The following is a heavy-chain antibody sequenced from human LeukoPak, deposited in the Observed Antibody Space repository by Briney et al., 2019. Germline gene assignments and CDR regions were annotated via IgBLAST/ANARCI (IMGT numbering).Heavy chain of an antibody. V-gene: IGHV5-51*01. CDR3: ARGAHGSGSYYNYYGMDA. D-gene: IGHD3-10*01. CDR1: GYNFGTRW. Sequence: GESLKISCKGSGYNFGTRWVAWVRQMPGKGLEWMGINARYSPSFQGQVTISADKSINTAYLQWSSLKASDTAIYFCARGAHGSGSYYNYYGMDAWGQGTTVTVSS. J-gene: IGHJ6*02.